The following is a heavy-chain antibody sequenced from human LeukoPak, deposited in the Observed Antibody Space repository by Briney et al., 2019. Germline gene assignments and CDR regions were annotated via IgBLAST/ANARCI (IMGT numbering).Heavy chain of an antibody. J-gene: IGHJ4*02. Sequence: SETLSLTCTVSGGSISSSSYYWGWIRQPPGKGLEWIGEINHSGSTNYNPSLKSRVTISVDTSKNQFSLKLSSVTAADTAVYYCARVDYGDYSKDFDYWGQGTLVTVSS. V-gene: IGHV4-39*07. CDR3: ARVDYGDYSKDFDY. CDR1: GGSISSSSYY. D-gene: IGHD4-17*01. CDR2: INHSGST.